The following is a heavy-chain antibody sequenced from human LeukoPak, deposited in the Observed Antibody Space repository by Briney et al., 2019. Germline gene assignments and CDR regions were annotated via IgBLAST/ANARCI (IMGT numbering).Heavy chain of an antibody. CDR2: IFYSGSS. D-gene: IGHD6-25*01. V-gene: IGHV4-59*01. J-gene: IGHJ4*02. Sequence: PSETLSLTCTVSGDSLNSYYWTWIRQPPGEGLQWIGYIFYSGSSNYNASLRSRVAISVDTSKNQFSLELTSVTAADTAVYYCAGRAARFFDYWGQGILVTVSS. CDR1: GDSLNSYY. CDR3: AGRAARFFDY.